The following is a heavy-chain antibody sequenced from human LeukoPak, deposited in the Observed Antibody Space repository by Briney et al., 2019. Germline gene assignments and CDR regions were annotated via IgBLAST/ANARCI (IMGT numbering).Heavy chain of an antibody. Sequence: GGSLRLSCAASGLTFSSYAMSWVRQAPGKGLEWVSAISGSGGSTYYADSVKGRFTISRDNSKNTLYLQMNSLRAEDTAVYYCAKAGRYYDSSGYYYFDYWGQGTLVTVSS. V-gene: IGHV3-23*01. CDR2: ISGSGGST. D-gene: IGHD3-22*01. J-gene: IGHJ4*02. CDR1: GLTFSSYA. CDR3: AKAGRYYDSSGYYYFDY.